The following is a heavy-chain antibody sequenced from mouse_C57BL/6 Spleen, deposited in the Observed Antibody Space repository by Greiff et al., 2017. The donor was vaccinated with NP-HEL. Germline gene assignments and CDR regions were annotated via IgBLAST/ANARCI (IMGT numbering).Heavy chain of an antibody. Sequence: EVQVVESGGGLVQPGGSLKLSCAASGFTFSDYYMYWVRQTPEKRLEWVAYISNGGGSTYYPDTVKGRFTISRDNAKNTLYLQMSRLQSEDTAMYYCARHHYYGSRGWYFDVWGTGTTVTVSS. CDR1: GFTFSDYY. CDR2: ISNGGGST. V-gene: IGHV5-12*01. CDR3: ARHHYYGSRGWYFDV. D-gene: IGHD1-1*01. J-gene: IGHJ1*03.